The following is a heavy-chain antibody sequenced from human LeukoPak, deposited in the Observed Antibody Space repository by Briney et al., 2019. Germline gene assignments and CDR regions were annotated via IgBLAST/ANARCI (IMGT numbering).Heavy chain of an antibody. V-gene: IGHV1-69*13. D-gene: IGHD5-18*01. Sequence: GASVKVSCKASGYTFTNYGIIWVRQAPGQGLEWMGGIIPIFGTANYAQKFQGRVTITADESTSTAYMELSSLRSEDTAVYYCARAAGYSYGSDAFDIWGQGTMVTVSS. CDR3: ARAAGYSYGSDAFDI. CDR1: GYTFTNYG. CDR2: IIPIFGTA. J-gene: IGHJ3*02.